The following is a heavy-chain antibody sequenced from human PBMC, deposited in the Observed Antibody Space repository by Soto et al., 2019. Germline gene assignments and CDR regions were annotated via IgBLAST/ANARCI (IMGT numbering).Heavy chain of an antibody. CDR1: GFTFADNA. J-gene: IGHJ4*02. Sequence: SLRLSCAVSGFTFADNAMHWARQAPEKGLGWVSGINWKSDIGYADSVKGRFTISRDNAENSLYLQMNSLRAEDTALYYCAISQGRGGRTTFIYWGQGT. CDR3: AISQGRGGRTTFIY. V-gene: IGHV3-9*01. CDR2: INWKSDI. D-gene: IGHD3-16*01.